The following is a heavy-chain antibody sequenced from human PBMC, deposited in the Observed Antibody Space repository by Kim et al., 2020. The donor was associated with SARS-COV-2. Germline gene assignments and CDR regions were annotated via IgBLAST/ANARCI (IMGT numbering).Heavy chain of an antibody. CDR3: ARGSFQKGFDP. CDR2: IKSDGSDT. J-gene: IGHJ5*02. V-gene: IGHV3-74*01. CDR1: GFTFGSYW. D-gene: IGHD2-15*01. Sequence: GGSLRLSCKASGFTFGSYWMNWVRQGPGKGLVWVSRIKSDGSDTRNADSGKGRFNISRDNAKNTLHQQLNSLGVEDTAIYYCARGSFQKGFDPWGQGTLVTVSS.